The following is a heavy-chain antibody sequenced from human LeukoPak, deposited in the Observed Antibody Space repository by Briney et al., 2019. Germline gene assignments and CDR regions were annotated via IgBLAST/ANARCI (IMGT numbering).Heavy chain of an antibody. CDR3: ANYKESSSWYYFDY. V-gene: IGHV3-30*18. CDR1: GFTFSSYG. J-gene: IGHJ4*02. D-gene: IGHD6-13*01. CDR2: ISYDGSNK. Sequence: GGSLRLSCAASGFTFSSYGMHWVRQAPGKGLEWVAVISYDGSNKYYADSVKGRFTISRDNSKNTLYQQMNSLRAEDTAVYYCANYKESSSWYYFDYWGQGTLVTVSS.